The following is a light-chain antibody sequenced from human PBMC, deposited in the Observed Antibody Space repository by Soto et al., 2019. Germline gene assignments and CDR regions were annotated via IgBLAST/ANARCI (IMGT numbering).Light chain of an antibody. CDR2: LEGSGSY. CDR3: ETWDSNTRV. CDR1: SGHSSYI. J-gene: IGLJ3*02. V-gene: IGLV4-60*02. Sequence: QSVLTQSSSVSASLGSSVKLTCTFSSGHSSYIIAWHQQQPGKAPRYLMNLEGSGSYNKESGVPDRFSGSSSGADRYLTISNLQFEDEADYYCETWDSNTRVFGGGTKLTVL.